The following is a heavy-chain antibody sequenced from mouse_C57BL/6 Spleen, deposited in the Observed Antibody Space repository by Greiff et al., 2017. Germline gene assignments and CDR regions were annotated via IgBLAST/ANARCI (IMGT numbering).Heavy chain of an antibody. CDR2: INYDGSST. V-gene: IGHV5-16*01. CDR3: ARGEYFDV. Sequence: DVKLVESEGGLVQPGSSMKLSCTASGFTFSDYYMAWVRQVPEKGLEWVANINYDGSSTYYLDSLKSRFIISRDNAKNILYLQMSSLKSEDTATYYCARGEYFDVWGTGTTVTVSS. CDR1: GFTFSDYY. J-gene: IGHJ1*03.